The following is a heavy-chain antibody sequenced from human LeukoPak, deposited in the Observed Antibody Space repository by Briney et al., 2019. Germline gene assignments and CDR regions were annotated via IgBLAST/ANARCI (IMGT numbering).Heavy chain of an antibody. CDR2: ISSSSSYI. CDR3: ARDYGRYDFWSGYYFDY. V-gene: IGHV3-21*01. J-gene: IGHJ4*02. D-gene: IGHD3-3*01. CDR1: GFTFSSYS. Sequence: GGSLRLSCAASGFTFSSYSMNWVRQAPGKGLEWVSSISSSSSYIYYADSVKGRFTISRDNAKNSLYLQMNSLRAEDTAVYYCARDYGRYDFWSGYYFDYWGQGTLVTVSS.